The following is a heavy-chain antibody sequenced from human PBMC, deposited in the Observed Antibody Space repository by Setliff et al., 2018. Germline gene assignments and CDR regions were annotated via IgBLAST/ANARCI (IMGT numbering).Heavy chain of an antibody. CDR2: ISSSSSSI. CDR1: GFTFSSYS. Sequence: PGESLKISCAASGFTFSSYSMNWVRQAPGKGLEWVSYISSSSSSIYYADSVKGRFTISRDNAKNSLYLQMNSLRAEDTAVYYCARDNGDYQLFGHAFDIWGQGTMVTVSS. J-gene: IGHJ3*02. V-gene: IGHV3-48*01. D-gene: IGHD4-17*01. CDR3: ARDNGDYQLFGHAFDI.